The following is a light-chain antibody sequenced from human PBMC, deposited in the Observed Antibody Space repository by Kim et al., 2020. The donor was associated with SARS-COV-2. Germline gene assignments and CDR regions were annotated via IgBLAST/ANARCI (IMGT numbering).Light chain of an antibody. J-gene: IGKJ5*01. CDR1: QSITNY. Sequence: AAVGDRVTITCRASQSITNYLNWYQQRPGKGPKLLIFAASSLQSGVPSRFSGSGYGTDLTLTNSSLRPEDFATYYCQQSYKTPVTFGQGTRLEIK. V-gene: IGKV1-39*01. CDR2: AAS. CDR3: QQSYKTPVT.